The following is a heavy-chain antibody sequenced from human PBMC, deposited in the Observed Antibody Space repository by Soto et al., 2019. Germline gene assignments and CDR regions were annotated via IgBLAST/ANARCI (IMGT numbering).Heavy chain of an antibody. Sequence: QVQMEQSGAEVRRPGASVNVSCKASGYSFISHGISWVRQAPGQGLEWMGWINPYNGNTNYAQKSQDMVTLTTDKTTSTAYMELRSLRADDMALYYCATASRMSRAGDVWAKGTAVVVSS. J-gene: IGHJ6*03. CDR1: GYSFISHG. CDR3: ATASRMSRAGDV. D-gene: IGHD6-13*01. V-gene: IGHV1-18*03. CDR2: INPYNGNT.